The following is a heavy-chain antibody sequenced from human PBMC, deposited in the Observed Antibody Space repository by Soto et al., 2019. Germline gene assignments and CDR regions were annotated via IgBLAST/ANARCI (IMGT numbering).Heavy chain of an antibody. V-gene: IGHV1-69*13. J-gene: IGHJ5*02. D-gene: IGHD6-13*01. CDR2: IIPIFGSP. CDR3: ARAHRLSSSCPFDP. CDR1: GDSVSDYT. Sequence: SVKVSCKASGDSVSDYTINWVRQAPGQGLEWMGGIIPIFGSPHSAQNFQGRVTVTADESTGTVYMELINLTSADTAVYYCARAHRLSSSCPFDPWGQGTQVTVSS.